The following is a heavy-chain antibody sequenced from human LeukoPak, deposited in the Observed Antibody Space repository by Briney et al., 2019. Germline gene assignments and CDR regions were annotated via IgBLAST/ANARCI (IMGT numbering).Heavy chain of an antibody. Sequence: GESLKISCKGSGYSFTSYWIDWVRQMPGKGLDWMGIISPGDSYIRYSPSFQGQVTISVDKSISTAYLQWSSLKASDTAIYYCARHGCSGGNCYSDAFDFWGQGTMVTVSS. V-gene: IGHV5-51*01. CDR1: GYSFTSYW. CDR3: ARHGCSGGNCYSDAFDF. CDR2: ISPGDSYI. J-gene: IGHJ3*01. D-gene: IGHD2-15*01.